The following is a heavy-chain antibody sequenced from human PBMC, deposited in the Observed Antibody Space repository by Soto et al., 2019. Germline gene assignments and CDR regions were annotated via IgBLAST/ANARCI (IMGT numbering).Heavy chain of an antibody. D-gene: IGHD3-3*01. CDR1: GYTFTSYY. J-gene: IGHJ6*03. V-gene: IGHV1-46*01. Sequence: GASVKVSCKASGYTFTSYYMHWVRQAPGQGLEWMGIINPSGGSTSYAQKFQGRVTMTRNTSTSTVYMELSSLRSEDTAVYYCARGCYDFWSGYPRKYYYYYYMDVWGKGTTVTVSS. CDR3: ARGCYDFWSGYPRKYYYYYYMDV. CDR2: INPSGGST.